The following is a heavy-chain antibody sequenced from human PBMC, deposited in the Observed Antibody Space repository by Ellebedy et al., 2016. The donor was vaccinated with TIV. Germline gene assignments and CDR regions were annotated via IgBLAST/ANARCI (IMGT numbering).Heavy chain of an antibody. CDR1: GYTFTNYD. Sequence: ASVKISCXASGYTFTNYDINWVRPATGQGLEWMGWMNPSSGNTGYAQNLQGRVTMTRDTSINTAYMELSSLRSEDTAVYYCTRGSGGRRDYWGQGTLVTVSS. V-gene: IGHV1-8*01. CDR2: MNPSSGNT. CDR3: TRGSGGRRDY. D-gene: IGHD3-16*01. J-gene: IGHJ4*02.